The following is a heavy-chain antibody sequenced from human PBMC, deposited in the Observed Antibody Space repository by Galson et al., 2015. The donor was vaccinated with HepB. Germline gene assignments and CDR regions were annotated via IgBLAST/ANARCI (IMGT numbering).Heavy chain of an antibody. CDR2: ISYDGSNK. Sequence: SLRLSCAASGFTFSSYGMHWVRQAPGKGLEWVAVISYDGSNKYYADSEKGRFTISRDNSKNTLYLQMNSLRAEDTAVYYCAKGPFDYWGQGTLVTVSS. J-gene: IGHJ4*02. CDR3: AKGPFDY. CDR1: GFTFSSYG. V-gene: IGHV3-30*18.